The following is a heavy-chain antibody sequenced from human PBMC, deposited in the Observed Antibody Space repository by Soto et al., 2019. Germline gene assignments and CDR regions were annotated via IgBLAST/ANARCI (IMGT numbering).Heavy chain of an antibody. J-gene: IGHJ4*02. CDR2: ISYDGSNK. D-gene: IGHD4-17*01. Sequence: QVQLVESGGGVVQPGRSLRLSCAASGFTFSSYAMHWVRQAPGKGLEWVAVISYDGSNKYYADSVKGRFTISRDNSKNTLYLQMNSLRAEDTDVYYCASTSYGDNYWGQGTLVTVSS. V-gene: IGHV3-30-3*01. CDR1: GFTFSSYA. CDR3: ASTSYGDNY.